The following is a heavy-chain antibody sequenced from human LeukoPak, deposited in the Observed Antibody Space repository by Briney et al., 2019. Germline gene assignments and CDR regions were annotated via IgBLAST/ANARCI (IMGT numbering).Heavy chain of an antibody. CDR3: AKGPKKQMVGSRGYYFDF. J-gene: IGHJ4*02. V-gene: IGHV3-23*01. D-gene: IGHD6-13*01. CDR1: GFTFSTYA. Sequence: GGSLRLSCGAFGFTFSTYAMSWVRQAPGKGLEWVSGISDSGGSRHFADSVKGRFTISRDNSKKSLYLQMNSLRAEDTAVYYCAKGPKKQMVGSRGYYFDFWGQGTLVTVSS. CDR2: ISDSGGSR.